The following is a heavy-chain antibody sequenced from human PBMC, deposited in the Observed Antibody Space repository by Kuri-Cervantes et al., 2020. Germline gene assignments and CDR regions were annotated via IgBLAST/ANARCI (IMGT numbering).Heavy chain of an antibody. J-gene: IGHJ4*02. CDR2: INPNSGGT. V-gene: IGHV1-2*02. CDR1: GYTFTSYY. D-gene: IGHD2-21*01. CDR3: TLNSARPAVDY. Sequence: ASVKVSCKASGYTFTSYYMHWVRQAPGQGLEWMGWINPNSGGTNYAQKFQGRVTITADESTSTAYMELSSLRSEDTAVYYCTLNSARPAVDYWGQGTLVTVSS.